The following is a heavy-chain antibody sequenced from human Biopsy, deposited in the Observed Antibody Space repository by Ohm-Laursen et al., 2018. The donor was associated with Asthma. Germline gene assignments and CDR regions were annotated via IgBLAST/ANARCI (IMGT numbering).Heavy chain of an antibody. D-gene: IGHD3-3*02. J-gene: IGHJ6*02. CDR1: GGMFGNYA. V-gene: IGHV1-69*06. CDR3: ARPSHNRDILYYYYHMDV. Sequence: SVKVSCKASGGMFGNYAISWVRQAPGLGLEWMGGISPLFGSSNYAQRFQGRVTITADIFTRTVYMELSGLRFDDTAIYYCARPSHNRDILYYYYHMDVWGQGTTVIVSS. CDR2: ISPLFGSS.